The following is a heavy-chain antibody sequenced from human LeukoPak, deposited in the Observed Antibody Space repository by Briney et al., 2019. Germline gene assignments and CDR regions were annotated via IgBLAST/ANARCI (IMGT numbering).Heavy chain of an antibody. CDR3: ARSPDCSGGSCYSYWFDP. Sequence: GESLKISCKGSGYSFTSYWIGWVRQMPGKGRGWMGIIYPGDSDTRYSPSFQGQVTISADKSISTAYLQWSSLKASDTAMYYCARSPDCSGGSCYSYWFDPWGQGTLVTVSP. V-gene: IGHV5-51*01. CDR2: IYPGDSDT. D-gene: IGHD2-15*01. J-gene: IGHJ5*02. CDR1: GYSFTSYW.